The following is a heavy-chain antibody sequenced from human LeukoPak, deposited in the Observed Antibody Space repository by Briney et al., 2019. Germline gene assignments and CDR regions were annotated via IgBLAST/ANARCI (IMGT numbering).Heavy chain of an antibody. CDR2: IYDSGST. Sequence: SETLSLTCTVSGGSISTYSWSWIRQPPGKGLEWIGYIYDSGSTNYNPSLKSRVTISVDTSKNQFSLKLSSVTAADTAVYYCAREGAYDFWSGNLDAFDIWGQGTMVTVSS. CDR3: AREGAYDFWSGNLDAFDI. V-gene: IGHV4-59*12. J-gene: IGHJ3*02. D-gene: IGHD3-3*01. CDR1: GGSISTYS.